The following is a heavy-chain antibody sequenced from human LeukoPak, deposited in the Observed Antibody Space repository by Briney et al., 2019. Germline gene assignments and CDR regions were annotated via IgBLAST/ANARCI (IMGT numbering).Heavy chain of an antibody. Sequence: GRSLRLSCAASGFTFSSYAMHWVRQAPGKGLEWVAVISYDGSNKYYADSVKGRFTISRDNSKNTLYLQMSSLRAEDTAVYYCARPLTGRDSSSSYWYYYYYYGMDVWGQGTTVTVSS. J-gene: IGHJ6*02. V-gene: IGHV3-30*04. CDR2: ISYDGSNK. CDR1: GFTFSSYA. CDR3: ARPLTGRDSSSSYWYYYYYYGMDV. D-gene: IGHD6-13*01.